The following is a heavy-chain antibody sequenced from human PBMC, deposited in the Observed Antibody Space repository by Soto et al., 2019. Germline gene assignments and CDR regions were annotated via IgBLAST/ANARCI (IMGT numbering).Heavy chain of an antibody. V-gene: IGHV3-23*01. J-gene: IGHJ4*02. CDR1: GFTFSAYA. CDR2: ISGTSPST. CDR3: AIRIFGVEY. Sequence: EVQLLESGGGLVQPGGSLRLSCAASGFTFSAYAMSWVRQAPGKGLEWVSAISGTSPSTYYADSVQGRFTISIDSSRKTLFLQMNTLRAEDTALYFCAIRIFGVEYRGQGTQVTVSS. D-gene: IGHD3-3*01.